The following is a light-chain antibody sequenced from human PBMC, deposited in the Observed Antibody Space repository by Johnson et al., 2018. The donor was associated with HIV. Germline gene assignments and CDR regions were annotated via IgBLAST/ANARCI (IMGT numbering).Light chain of an antibody. J-gene: IGLJ1*01. V-gene: IGLV1-51*01. Sequence: QSALTQPPSVSAAPGHTVTISCSGSYSNIGSNYVSWYQQLPGTAPKLLIYDNDKRPSGISDRFSASKSGTSATLGITGLQPGYEADYYCGTWDSYLTAGVFGSGTKVTVL. CDR1: YSNIGSNY. CDR3: GTWDSYLTAGV. CDR2: DND.